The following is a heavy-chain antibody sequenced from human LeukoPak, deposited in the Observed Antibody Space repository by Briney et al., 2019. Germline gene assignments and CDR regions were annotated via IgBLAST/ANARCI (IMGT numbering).Heavy chain of an antibody. J-gene: IGHJ4*02. CDR1: GGSFSGYY. CDR2: INHSGST. D-gene: IGHD6-19*01. V-gene: IGHV4-34*01. Sequence: PSETLSLTCAVYGGSFSGYYWSWIRQPPGKGLEWIGEINHSGSTNYNPSLKSRVTISVDTSKNQFSLKLSSVTAADTDVYYCARGQVGRAGTFRIWAYFDHWGQGTLVTVSS. CDR3: ARGQVGRAGTFRIWAYFDH.